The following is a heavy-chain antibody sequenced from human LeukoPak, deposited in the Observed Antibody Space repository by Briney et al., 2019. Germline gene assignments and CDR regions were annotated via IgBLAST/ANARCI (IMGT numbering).Heavy chain of an antibody. CDR2: ISVYNGNT. D-gene: IGHD5-12*01. CDR1: GYTFTSYG. J-gene: IGHJ5*02. CDR3: ANSPSGLGLFDP. V-gene: IGHV1-18*01. Sequence: ASVKVSCKASGYTFTSYGISWVRQAPGQGLEWMGWISVYNGNTNYAQKLQGRVTMTTDTSTSTAYMELRSLRSDDTAVYYCANSPSGLGLFDPWGQGTLVTVSS.